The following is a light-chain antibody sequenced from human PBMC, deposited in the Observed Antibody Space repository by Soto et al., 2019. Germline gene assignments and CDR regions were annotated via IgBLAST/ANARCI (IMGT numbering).Light chain of an antibody. CDR2: KVS. CDR1: QSLVYSDGNIY. V-gene: IGKV2-30*01. J-gene: IGKJ5*01. Sequence: DVVLTQSPLSLPVTLGQPASISCRSTQSLVYSDGNIYLNWFQQRPGQSPRRLIYKVSNRDSGVPDRFSGSGSGTDFTLKISRVEAEYVGVYYCMQGTHWPPITFGQGTRLEIK. CDR3: MQGTHWPPIT.